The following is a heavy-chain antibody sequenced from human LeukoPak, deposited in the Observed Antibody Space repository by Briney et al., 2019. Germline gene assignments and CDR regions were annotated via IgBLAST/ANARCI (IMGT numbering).Heavy chain of an antibody. J-gene: IGHJ5*02. Sequence: PSETLSLTCTVSGGSISSSPYYWGWIRQPPGKGLEWIGTIYYRGSTYSNPSLNSRVTISLDTSKNQFSLRLRSVTAADTALYYCARHYLSDGILSTFDPWGPGTLVTVSS. V-gene: IGHV4-39*01. D-gene: IGHD2-2*01. CDR2: IYYRGST. CDR1: GGSISSSPYY. CDR3: ARHYLSDGILSTFDP.